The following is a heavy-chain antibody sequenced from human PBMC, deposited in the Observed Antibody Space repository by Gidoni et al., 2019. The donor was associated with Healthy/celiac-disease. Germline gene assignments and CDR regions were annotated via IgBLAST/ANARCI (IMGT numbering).Heavy chain of an antibody. CDR2: IIPIFGTA. V-gene: IGHV1-69*06. CDR1: GGTFSSYA. D-gene: IGHD3-22*01. Sequence: QVQLVQSGAEVKKPGSSVKVSCKDAGGTFSSYAISWVRQAPGQGLEWMGGIIPIFGTANYAQKFQGRVTITADKSTSTAYMELSSLRSEDTAVYYCARLPLNQPHNYYDSYWGQGTLVTVSS. CDR3: ARLPLNQPHNYYDSY. J-gene: IGHJ4*02.